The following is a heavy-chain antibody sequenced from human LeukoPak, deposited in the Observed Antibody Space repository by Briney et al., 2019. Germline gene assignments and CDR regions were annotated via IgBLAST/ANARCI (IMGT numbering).Heavy chain of an antibody. Sequence: GGSLRLSCAASGFTFSDHYMDWVRQAPGKGLEWVGRSRNKANSYTTEYAASVKGRFIISRDDSKNSLYLQMNSLKTEDTAVYYCARDLDYGGNSDAFDIWGQGTMVTVSS. CDR1: GFTFSDHY. J-gene: IGHJ3*02. D-gene: IGHD4-23*01. V-gene: IGHV3-72*01. CDR3: ARDLDYGGNSDAFDI. CDR2: SRNKANSYTT.